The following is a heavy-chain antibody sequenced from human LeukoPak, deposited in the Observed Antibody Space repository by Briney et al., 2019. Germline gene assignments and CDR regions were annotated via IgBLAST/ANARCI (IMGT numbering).Heavy chain of an antibody. D-gene: IGHD5-12*01. J-gene: IGHJ4*02. CDR2: IKQDGSEK. CDR3: ARGMSSGYDFDY. V-gene: IGHV3-7*01. Sequence: GGSLRLSCAASGFTFSSYLMTWVRQAPGKGLEWVANIKQDGSEKYYVDSVKGRFTISRDNAKNSLYLQMNSLRAEDTAVYYCARGMSSGYDFDYWGQGTLVTVSS. CDR1: GFTFSSYL.